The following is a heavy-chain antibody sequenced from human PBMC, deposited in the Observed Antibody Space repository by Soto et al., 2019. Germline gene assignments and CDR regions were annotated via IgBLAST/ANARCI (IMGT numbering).Heavy chain of an antibody. CDR3: ARVPSYYVPLYFDY. CDR1: GGSISSSSYY. Sequence: SETLSLTCTVSGGSISSSSYYWGWIRQPPGKGLEWIGSIYYSGSTYYNPSLKSRVTISVDTSKNQFSLKLSSVTAADTAVYYCARVPSYYVPLYFDYWGQGTLVTVSS. J-gene: IGHJ4*02. CDR2: IYYSGST. V-gene: IGHV4-39*07. D-gene: IGHD3-10*02.